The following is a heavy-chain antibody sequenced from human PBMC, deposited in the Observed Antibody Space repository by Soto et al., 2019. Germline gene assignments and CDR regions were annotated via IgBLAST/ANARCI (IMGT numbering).Heavy chain of an antibody. CDR3: ARVDGYCSSTSCYRNYYYSMDV. D-gene: IGHD2-2*02. CDR1: GFTFSDYY. J-gene: IGHJ6*02. V-gene: IGHV3-11*01. Sequence: PGGSLRLSCAASGFTFSDYYMSWIRQAPGKGLEWVSYISSSGSTIYYADSVKGRFTISRDNAKNSLYLQMNSLRAEDTAVYYCARVDGYCSSTSCYRNYYYSMDVWGQGTTVTVSS. CDR2: ISSSGSTI.